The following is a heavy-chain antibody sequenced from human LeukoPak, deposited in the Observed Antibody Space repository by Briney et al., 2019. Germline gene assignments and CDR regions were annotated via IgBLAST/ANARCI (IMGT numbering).Heavy chain of an antibody. CDR1: GFTFSSYW. CDR3: ARGLKYYYDSSGYYGGDY. Sequence: GGSLRLSCAASGFTFSSYWMSWVRQAPGKGLEWISYIDFAGSTKYFAASVRGRFNISRDNANSLVYLHMNSLRAEDTAVYYCARGLKYYYDSSGYYGGDYWGQGALVAVSS. CDR2: IDFAGSTK. J-gene: IGHJ4*02. V-gene: IGHV3-48*04. D-gene: IGHD3-22*01.